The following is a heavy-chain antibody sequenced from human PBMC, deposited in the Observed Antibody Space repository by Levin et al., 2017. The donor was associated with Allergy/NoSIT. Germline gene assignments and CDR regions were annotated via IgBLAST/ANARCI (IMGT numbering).Heavy chain of an antibody. Sequence: GGSLRLSCAASGFTFSSYGMYWVRQAPGKGLEWVAVISYDGSNKYYADSMKGRFTVSRDNSKNTLYLQMNSLRAEDTAVYYCAKDLGEGVDLAMFYYYYGMDVWGQGTTVTVSS. J-gene: IGHJ6*02. CDR1: GFTFSSYG. D-gene: IGHD3-10*02. V-gene: IGHV3-30*18. CDR3: AKDLGEGVDLAMFYYYYGMDV. CDR2: ISYDGSNK.